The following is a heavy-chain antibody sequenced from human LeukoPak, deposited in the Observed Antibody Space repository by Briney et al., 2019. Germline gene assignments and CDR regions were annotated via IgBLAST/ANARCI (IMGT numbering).Heavy chain of an antibody. CDR1: GFTFSSYA. D-gene: IGHD3-22*01. Sequence: GGSLRLSCAASGFTFSSYAMSWVRQAPGKGLEWVSAISGSGGSTYYADSVKGRFTISRDNSKNTLYLQMNSLRAEDTAVYYCAPLGDYYDSSGYPGGFDPWGQGTLVTVSS. V-gene: IGHV3-23*01. J-gene: IGHJ5*02. CDR3: APLGDYYDSSGYPGGFDP. CDR2: ISGSGGST.